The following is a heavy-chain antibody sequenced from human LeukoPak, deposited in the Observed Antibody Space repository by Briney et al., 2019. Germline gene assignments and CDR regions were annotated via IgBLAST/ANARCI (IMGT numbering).Heavy chain of an antibody. CDR1: GFTFSSYS. Sequence: PGGSLRLSCAASGFTFSSYSMNWVRQAPGKGLEWVSSISSSSSYIYYADSVKGRFTISRDNAKNSLYLQMNSLRAEDTAVYHCARQLELRPPTDPRPSAFDIWGQGTMVTVSS. J-gene: IGHJ3*02. V-gene: IGHV3-21*01. CDR2: ISSSSSYI. CDR3: ARQLELRPPTDPRPSAFDI. D-gene: IGHD1-7*01.